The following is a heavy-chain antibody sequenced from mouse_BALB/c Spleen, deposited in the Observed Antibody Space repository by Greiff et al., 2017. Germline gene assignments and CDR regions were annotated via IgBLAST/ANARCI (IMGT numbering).Heavy chain of an antibody. CDR3: TRSLRRLNYAMDY. Sequence: EVKLVESGGGLVQPGGSRKLSCAASGFTFSSFGMHWVRQAPEKGLEWFAYISSGSSTIYYADTVKGRFTISRDNPKNTLFLQMTSLRSEDTAMYYCTRSLRRLNYAMDYWGQGTSVTVSS. CDR1: GFTFSSFG. V-gene: IGHV5-17*02. CDR2: ISSGSSTI. J-gene: IGHJ4*01. D-gene: IGHD1-2*01.